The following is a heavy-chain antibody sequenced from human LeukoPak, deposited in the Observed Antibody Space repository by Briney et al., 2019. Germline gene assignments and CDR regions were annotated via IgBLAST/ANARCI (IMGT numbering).Heavy chain of an antibody. CDR1: GFTFSSYS. V-gene: IGHV3-21*01. CDR2: ISSSSSYI. J-gene: IGHJ3*02. D-gene: IGHD6-19*01. Sequence: PGGSLRLSCAASGFTFSSYSMNWVRQAPGKGLEWVSSISSSSSYIYYADSVKGRFSISRDNAKNSLYLQMNSLRAEDTAVCYCARALSSGWSGAEIGFDIWGQGTMVTVSS. CDR3: ARALSSGWSGAEIGFDI.